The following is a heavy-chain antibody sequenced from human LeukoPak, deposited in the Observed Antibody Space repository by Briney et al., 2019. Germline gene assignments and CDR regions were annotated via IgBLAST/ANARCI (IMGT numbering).Heavy chain of an antibody. V-gene: IGHV4-4*07. J-gene: IGHJ2*01. CDR2: IYSSGSS. CDR3: ARGQYHLLYWYFDL. Sequence: SSETLSLTCTVSGGSISSYYWSWIRQPAGKGLEWIGRIYSSGSSNYNPSLKSRVTMSVDTSKNQFSLKLSSVTAADTAVYYCARGQYHLLYWYFDLWGRGTLVTVSS. D-gene: IGHD2-2*01. CDR1: GGSISSYY.